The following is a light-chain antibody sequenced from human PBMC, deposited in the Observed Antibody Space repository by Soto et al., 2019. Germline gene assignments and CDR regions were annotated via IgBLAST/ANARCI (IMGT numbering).Light chain of an antibody. CDR3: QQYNNWPPAIT. CDR1: QSVSSN. J-gene: IGKJ5*01. V-gene: IGKV3-15*01. Sequence: EIVMTQSPATLSVSPGERATLSCRASQSVSSNLAWYQQKPGQAPRLLIYGASTMATGIPARFSDSGSGTEFTLTISSLQSEDFAVYYCQQYNNWPPAITFGQGTRLEIK. CDR2: GAS.